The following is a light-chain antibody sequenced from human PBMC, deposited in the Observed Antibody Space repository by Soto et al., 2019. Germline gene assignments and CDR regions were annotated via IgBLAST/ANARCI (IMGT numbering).Light chain of an antibody. Sequence: DIQMTQSPSTLSASVGDRVTITCRASQSISSWLAWYQQKPGKAPKLLIYKASILESGVPSRFSGSGSGTEFTLTISSLQPDDFATYYCQQYNTFSPAVGGGTKVDSK. CDR2: KAS. CDR1: QSISSW. J-gene: IGKJ4*01. CDR3: QQYNTFSPA. V-gene: IGKV1-5*03.